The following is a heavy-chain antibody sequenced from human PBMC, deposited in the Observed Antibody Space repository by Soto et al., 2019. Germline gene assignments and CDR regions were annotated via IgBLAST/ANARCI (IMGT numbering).Heavy chain of an antibody. CDR1: GDSVSSNTAT. CDR2: TYYRSKWNN. J-gene: IGHJ4*02. D-gene: IGHD6-19*01. V-gene: IGHV6-1*01. Sequence: SQTLSLTCAIFGDSVSSNTATWNWIRQSPSRGPEWLGRTYYRSKWNNDYAVSVESRITVDPDTSKNQISLQLNSVTAEDTAVYYCVRSSGRYYDFWGQGTLVTVSS. CDR3: VRSSGRYYDF.